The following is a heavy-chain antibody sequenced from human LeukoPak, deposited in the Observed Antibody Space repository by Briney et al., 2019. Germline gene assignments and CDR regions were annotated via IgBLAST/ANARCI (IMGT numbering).Heavy chain of an antibody. V-gene: IGHV4-38-2*02. J-gene: IGHJ6*03. CDR2: IYHSGST. CDR1: GYSISSGYY. CDR3: ARMPGYSYYYMDV. D-gene: IGHD5-18*01. Sequence: SETLSLTCTVSGYSISSGYYWGWIRQPPGKGLEWIGSIYHSGSTYCNPSLKSRVTISVDTSKNQFSLKLSSVTAADTAVYYCARMPGYSYYYMDVWGKGTTVTVSS.